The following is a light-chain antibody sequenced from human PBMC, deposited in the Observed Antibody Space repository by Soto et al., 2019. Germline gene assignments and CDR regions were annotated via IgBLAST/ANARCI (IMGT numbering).Light chain of an antibody. Sequence: EIVMTQSPATLSVSPGERATLSCGASQSVSSNLAWYQQRPGQAPRLLMYGASTRATGIPARFSGSGSGTEFTLTISSLQSEDFAVYSCQQYNNWPPWTFGQGTKVDIK. CDR2: GAS. J-gene: IGKJ1*01. CDR1: QSVSSN. CDR3: QQYNNWPPWT. V-gene: IGKV3-15*01.